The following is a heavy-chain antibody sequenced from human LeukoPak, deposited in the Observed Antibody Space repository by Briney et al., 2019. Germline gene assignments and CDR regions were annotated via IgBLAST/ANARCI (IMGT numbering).Heavy chain of an antibody. J-gene: IGHJ3*02. V-gene: IGHV3-30*02. D-gene: IGHD6-19*01. CDR3: AKSIAVAGGDAFDI. CDR1: GFTFSSYG. CDR2: IRYDGSNK. Sequence: GGSLRLSCAASGFTFSSYGMHWVRQAPGKGLEWVAFIRYDGSNKYFADSVKGRFTISRDNSRNTLYLQMNSLRAEDTAVYYCAKSIAVAGGDAFDIWGQGTMVTVSS.